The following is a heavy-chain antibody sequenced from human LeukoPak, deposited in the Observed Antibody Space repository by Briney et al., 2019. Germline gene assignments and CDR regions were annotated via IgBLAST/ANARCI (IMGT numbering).Heavy chain of an antibody. J-gene: IGHJ4*02. V-gene: IGHV3-23*01. CDR1: RFTFSNYA. Sequence: PGGSLRLSCAASRFTFSNYAMTWVRQAPGKGLEWVAAISGSGTTTYSADSVKGRFTISRDNSKNTLYLQMNSLRAEDTAVYYCAKVWGATTNYFDYWGQGTLVTVSS. CDR2: ISGSGTTT. CDR3: AKVWGATTNYFDY. D-gene: IGHD1-26*01.